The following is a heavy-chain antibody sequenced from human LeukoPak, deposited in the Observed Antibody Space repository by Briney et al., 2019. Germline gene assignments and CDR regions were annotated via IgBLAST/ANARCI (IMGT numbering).Heavy chain of an antibody. V-gene: IGHV1-18*01. J-gene: IGHJ4*02. CDR3: ARQAGYSTGWYGGYYFDH. Sequence: ASVKLSCEASGYTFTVYGISGVPQAPGRGPGWMLWIAVYNGDTKFPQKFHATVTLPTDASTNTAYMELRRLTSDDTAVYSCARQAGYSTGWYGGYYFDHWGQGTPVTVSA. D-gene: IGHD6-19*01. CDR1: GYTFTVYG. CDR2: IAVYNGDT.